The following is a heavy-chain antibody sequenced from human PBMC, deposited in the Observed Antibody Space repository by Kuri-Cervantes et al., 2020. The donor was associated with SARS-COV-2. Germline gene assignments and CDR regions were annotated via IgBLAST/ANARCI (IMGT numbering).Heavy chain of an antibody. V-gene: IGHV4-34*01. CDR3: ARVVLSSGWGVDC. J-gene: IGHJ4*02. CDR2: IDHSGST. CDR1: GGSFSGYY. D-gene: IGHD6-19*01. Sequence: SETLSLTCAVYGGSFSGYYWSWIRQPPGKGLEWIGEIDHSGSTNYNPSLKSRVTISVDTSKNQFSLKLSSVTAADTAVYYCARVVLSSGWGVDCWGQGTLVTVSS.